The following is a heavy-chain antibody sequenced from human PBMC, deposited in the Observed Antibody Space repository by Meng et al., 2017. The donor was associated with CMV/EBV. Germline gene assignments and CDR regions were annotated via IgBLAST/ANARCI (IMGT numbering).Heavy chain of an antibody. D-gene: IGHD6-19*01. CDR2: IYYSGST. J-gene: IGHJ4*02. CDR1: GGSISSYY. V-gene: IGHV4-59*01. Sequence: SETLSLTCTVSGGSISSYYWSWIRQPPGKRLEWIGYIYYSGSTNYNPSLKSRVTISVDTSKNQFSLKLSSVTAADTAVYYCARGRGQWLPHYFDYWGQGTLVTVSS. CDR3: ARGRGQWLPHYFDY.